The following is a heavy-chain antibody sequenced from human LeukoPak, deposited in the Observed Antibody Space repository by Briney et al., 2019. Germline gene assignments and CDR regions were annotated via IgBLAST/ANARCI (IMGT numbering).Heavy chain of an antibody. D-gene: IGHD2-15*01. CDR1: GFTFGDYA. Sequence: PGGSLRLSCTASGFTFGDYAMSWVRQAPGKGLEWVGFIRSKAYGGTTEYAASVKGRFTISRDDSKSIAYLQMNSLKTEDTAVYYCTRDMVAASYYYYYMDVWGKGTTVTVSS. CDR2: IRSKAYGGTT. CDR3: TRDMVAASYYYYYMDV. V-gene: IGHV3-49*04. J-gene: IGHJ6*03.